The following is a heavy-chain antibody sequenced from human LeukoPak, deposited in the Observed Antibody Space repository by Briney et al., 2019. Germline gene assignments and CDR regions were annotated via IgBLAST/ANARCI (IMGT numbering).Heavy chain of an antibody. CDR1: GYTFTSYG. J-gene: IGHJ4*02. CDR3: ALRYYYGSGSYTDYFDY. Sequence: ALVKVSCKASGYTFTSYGISWVRQAPGQGLEWMGWISAYNGNTNYAQKLQGRVTMTTDTSTSTAYMELSSLRSEDTAVYYCALRYYYGSGSYTDYFDYWGQGTLVTVSS. V-gene: IGHV1-18*01. CDR2: ISAYNGNT. D-gene: IGHD3-10*01.